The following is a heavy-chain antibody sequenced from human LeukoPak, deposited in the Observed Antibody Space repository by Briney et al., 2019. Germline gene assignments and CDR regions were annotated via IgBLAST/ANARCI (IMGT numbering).Heavy chain of an antibody. J-gene: IGHJ3*02. CDR1: GFTFSGSA. CDR2: IRSKANSYAT. D-gene: IGHD3-16*02. Sequence: GGSLRLSCAASGFTFSGSAMHWVRQASGKGLEWVGRIRSKANSYATAYAASVKGRFTISRDDSKNTAYLQMNSLKTEDTAVYYCTRSPRNYVWGSYLSGAFDIWGQGTMVTVSS. CDR3: TRSPRNYVWGSYLSGAFDI. V-gene: IGHV3-73*01.